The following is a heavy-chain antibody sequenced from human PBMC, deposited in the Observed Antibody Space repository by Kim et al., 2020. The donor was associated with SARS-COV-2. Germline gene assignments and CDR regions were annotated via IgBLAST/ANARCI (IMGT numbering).Heavy chain of an antibody. CDR1: GFTFSTYA. Sequence: GGSLRLSCAASGFTFSTYAMSWVRQAPGKGLEWVSGISNSGGKTDYADSVKGRFTISRDSSKNTLYLEMTNLRADDTAVYFCATSAASGYFYGSGSYFDYWGQGNLVSVSS. J-gene: IGHJ4*02. CDR2: ISNSGGKT. V-gene: IGHV3-23*01. D-gene: IGHD3-10*01. CDR3: ATSAASGYFYGSGSYFDY.